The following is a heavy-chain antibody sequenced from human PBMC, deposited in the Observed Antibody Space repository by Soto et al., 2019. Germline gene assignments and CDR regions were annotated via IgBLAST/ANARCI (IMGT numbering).Heavy chain of an antibody. D-gene: IGHD5-12*01. CDR2: IYSGGST. J-gene: IGHJ3*02. CDR1: GFTVSRNY. Sequence: GGSLRLSCAASGFTVSRNYMSWVRQAPGKGLEWVSVIYSGGSTYYADSVKGRFTISRHNSKNTLYLQMNSLRAEDTAVYYCARGVYRGAFDIWGQGTMVTVSS. V-gene: IGHV3-53*04. CDR3: ARGVYRGAFDI.